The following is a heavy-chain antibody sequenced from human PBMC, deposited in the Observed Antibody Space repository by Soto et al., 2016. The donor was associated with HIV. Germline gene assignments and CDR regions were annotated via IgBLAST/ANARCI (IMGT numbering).Heavy chain of an antibody. CDR1: GYTFTGYY. CDR3: ARDSRRAKGY. J-gene: IGHJ4*02. V-gene: IGHV1-2*02. Sequence: VQLVQSGAEVKKPGASVKVSCKASGYTFTGYYIHWVRQAPGQGLEWMGWINPNSGGTDYAQKFQGRVTVTRDTSISTAYMELSSLKSDDTAIFFCARDSRRAKGYWGQGTLVTVSS. CDR2: INPNSGGT.